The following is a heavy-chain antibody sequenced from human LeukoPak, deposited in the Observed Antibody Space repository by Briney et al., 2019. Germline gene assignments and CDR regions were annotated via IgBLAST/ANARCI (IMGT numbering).Heavy chain of an antibody. V-gene: IGHV4-59*01. D-gene: IGHD4-17*01. CDR2: IYYSGST. Sequence: PSETLSLTCTVSGGSISSYYWSWIRQPPGKGLEWIGYIYYSGSTNYNPSLKSRVTIPVDTSKNQFSLKLSSVTAADTAVYYRARTNYGDKKASYGMDVWGQGTTVTVSS. CDR1: GGSISSYY. CDR3: ARTNYGDKKASYGMDV. J-gene: IGHJ6*02.